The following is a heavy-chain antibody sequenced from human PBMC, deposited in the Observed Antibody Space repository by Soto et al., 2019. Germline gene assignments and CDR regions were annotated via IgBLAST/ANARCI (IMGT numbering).Heavy chain of an antibody. CDR3: AKEGNGGSSLDS. CDR1: GYTFSDHY. Sequence: ASVKVSCKTSGYTFSDHYTHWVRQAPGQGLEWMGWINPNSGGTGYAEKFQGRVTMTRDTSISTAYMELNSLTSDDTAFYFCAKEGNGGSSLDSWGQGTLVTVSS. J-gene: IGHJ5*01. CDR2: INPNSGGT. D-gene: IGHD2-15*01. V-gene: IGHV1-2*02.